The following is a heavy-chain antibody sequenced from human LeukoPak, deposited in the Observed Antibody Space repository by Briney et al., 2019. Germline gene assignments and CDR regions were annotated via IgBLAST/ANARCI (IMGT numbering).Heavy chain of an antibody. CDR2: ISYSGST. V-gene: IGHV4-59*01. CDR1: GGSIRNYY. CDR3: ARSGIQLWAAVNY. J-gene: IGHJ4*02. D-gene: IGHD5-18*01. Sequence: SETLSLTCTVSGGSIRNYYWSWIRQPPGKGLEWIGYISYSGSTNYSPSLKSRVTISVDTSKNQFSLKLSSVTAADTAVYYCARSGIQLWAAVNYWGQATLVTVSS.